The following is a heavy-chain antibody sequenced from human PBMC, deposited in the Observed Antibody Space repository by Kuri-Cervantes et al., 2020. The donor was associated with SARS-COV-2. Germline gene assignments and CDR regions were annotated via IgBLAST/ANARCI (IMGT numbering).Heavy chain of an antibody. CDR2: INPNSGGT. CDR1: GYTFTGYY. Sequence: ASVKVSCKASGYTFTGYYMHWVRQAPGQGLEWMGWINPNSGGTNYAQKFQGRVTMTRDTSISTAYMELSSLRSEDTAVYYCARDEWELRVHSDYYYYYYMDVWGKGTTVTVSS. D-gene: IGHD1-26*01. CDR3: ARDEWELRVHSDYYYYYYMDV. V-gene: IGHV1-2*02. J-gene: IGHJ6*03.